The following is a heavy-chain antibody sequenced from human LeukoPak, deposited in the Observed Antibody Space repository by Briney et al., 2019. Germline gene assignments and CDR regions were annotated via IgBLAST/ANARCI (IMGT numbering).Heavy chain of an antibody. J-gene: IGHJ5*02. Sequence: PSDTLSLTCSVSGASISTNSYYWGWLRQPPGKGLEWIASIFYSGSTYHNPSLKSRVTISVDTSKSQFSLKLSSVTAADTAVYFCARHPLKAYVSDWFDPWGQGTLVTVSS. CDR2: IFYSGST. D-gene: IGHD3-10*02. CDR1: GASISTNSYY. CDR3: ARHPLKAYVSDWFDP. V-gene: IGHV4-39*01.